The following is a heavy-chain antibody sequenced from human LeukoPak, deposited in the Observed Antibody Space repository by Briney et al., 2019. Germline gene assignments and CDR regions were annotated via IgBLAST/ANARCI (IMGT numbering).Heavy chain of an antibody. CDR1: GFTFSSYS. CDR2: IYYSGST. D-gene: IGHD3-16*02. CDR3: ARGPNYVWGSYRYFDY. Sequence: LRLSCAASGFTFSSYSMNWVRQSPGKGLEWIGYIYYSGSTSYNPSLKSRVTISVDTSKNQFSLKLTSVTAADTAVYYCARGPNYVWGSYRYFDYWGQGTLVPVSS. J-gene: IGHJ4*02. V-gene: IGHV4-30-4*08.